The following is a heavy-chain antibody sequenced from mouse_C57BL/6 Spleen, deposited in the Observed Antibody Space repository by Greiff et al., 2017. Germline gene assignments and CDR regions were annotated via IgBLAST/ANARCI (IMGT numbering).Heavy chain of an antibody. Sequence: QVHVKQSGPELVKPGASVKISCKASGYAFSSSWMNWVKQRPGKGLEWIGRIYPGDGDTNYNGKFKGKATLTADKSSSTAYMQLSSLTSEDSAVYFCASPTNWDYFDYWGQGTTLTVSS. CDR2: IYPGDGDT. CDR1: GYAFSSSW. V-gene: IGHV1-82*01. CDR3: ASPTNWDYFDY. J-gene: IGHJ2*01. D-gene: IGHD4-1*01.